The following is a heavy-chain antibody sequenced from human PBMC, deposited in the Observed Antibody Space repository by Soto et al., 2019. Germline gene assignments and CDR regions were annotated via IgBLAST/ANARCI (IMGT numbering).Heavy chain of an antibody. CDR2: ISGSGDNT. CDR3: AKAGTIFGVVMNNWFDP. J-gene: IGHJ5*02. CDR1: GFTFSSYV. Sequence: QPGXSLILSCAASGFTFSSYVINCVRQAPFKGLEWVSTISGSGDNTYYADSVKGRFTISRDNSKNTLYLQMNSLRAEDTALYYCAKAGTIFGVVMNNWFDPWGQGTLVTVSS. D-gene: IGHD3-3*01. V-gene: IGHV3-23*01.